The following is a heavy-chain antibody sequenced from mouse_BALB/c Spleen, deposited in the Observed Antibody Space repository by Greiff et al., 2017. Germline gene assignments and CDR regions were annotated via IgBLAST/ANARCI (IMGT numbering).Heavy chain of an antibody. CDR1: GFTFSSFG. D-gene: IGHD1-2*01. CDR3: ASSLLRSAWFAY. J-gene: IGHJ3*01. Sequence: EVQVVESGGGLVQPGGSRKLSCAASGFTFSSFGMHWVRQAPEKGLEWVAYISSGSSTIYYADTVKGRFTISRDNPKNTLFLQMTSLRSEDTAMYYCASSLLRSAWFAYWGQGTLVTVSA. CDR2: ISSGSSTI. V-gene: IGHV5-17*02.